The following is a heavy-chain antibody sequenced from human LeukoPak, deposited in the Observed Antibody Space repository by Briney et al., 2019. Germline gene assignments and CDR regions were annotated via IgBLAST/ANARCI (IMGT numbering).Heavy chain of an antibody. Sequence: KPSETLSLTCTVSGGSISSYYWSWIRQPPGKGLEWIGYIYYSGSTNYNPSLKSRVTISVDTSKNQFSLKLSSVTAADTAVYYCARGIAAAGRLSYYFDYWGQGTLVTVTS. J-gene: IGHJ4*02. CDR1: GGSISSYY. CDR3: ARGIAAAGRLSYYFDY. D-gene: IGHD6-13*01. V-gene: IGHV4-59*01. CDR2: IYYSGST.